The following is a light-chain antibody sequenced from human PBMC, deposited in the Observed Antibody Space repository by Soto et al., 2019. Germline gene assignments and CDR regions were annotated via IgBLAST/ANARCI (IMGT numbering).Light chain of an antibody. J-gene: IGLJ1*01. Sequence: QSALTQPASVSGSPGQSITISCTGNSSDVGGYNYVSWYQQHPGKAPKLMIYEVSNRPSGVSNRFSGSKSGNTASLTISGLQAEDEADYYGSSYTSSSTYVFGTGTKVTVL. CDR2: EVS. CDR3: SSYTSSSTYV. CDR1: SSDVGGYNY. V-gene: IGLV2-14*01.